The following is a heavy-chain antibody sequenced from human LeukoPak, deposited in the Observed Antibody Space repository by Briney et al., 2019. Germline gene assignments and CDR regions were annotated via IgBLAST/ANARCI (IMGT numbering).Heavy chain of an antibody. CDR2: IKSKTDGGTT. CDR3: TTDRLGEYDSWSGYYYYGMDV. CDR1: GFTFSNAW. D-gene: IGHD3-3*01. J-gene: IGHJ6*02. V-gene: IGHV3-15*01. Sequence: GGSLRLSCAASGFTFSNAWMSWVRQAPGKGLEWVGRIKSKTDGGTTDYAAPVKGRFTISRNDSKNTLYLQMNSLKTEDTAVYYCTTDRLGEYDSWSGYYYYGMDVWGQGTTVTVSS.